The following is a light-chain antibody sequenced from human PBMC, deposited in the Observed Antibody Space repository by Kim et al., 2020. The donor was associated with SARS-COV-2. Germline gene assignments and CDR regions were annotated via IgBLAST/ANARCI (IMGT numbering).Light chain of an antibody. CDR3: QHYGISPNS. Sequence: LSARESAPHSCRACQPVTYNYIAWYQQTPGQTPRLLIYGASSRGTGIPDRFSGSGSGTDFTLIISRLEPEDFAVYYCQHYGISPNSFGQGTKLEI. CDR1: QPVTYNY. V-gene: IGKV3-20*01. J-gene: IGKJ2*03. CDR2: GAS.